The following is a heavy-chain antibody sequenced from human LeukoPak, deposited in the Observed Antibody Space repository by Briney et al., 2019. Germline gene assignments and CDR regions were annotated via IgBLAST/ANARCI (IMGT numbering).Heavy chain of an antibody. Sequence: GGSLRLSCAASGITVSSNYMSWVRQAPGKGLEWVSSISSSSSYIYYADSVKGRFTISRDNAKNSLYLQMNSLRAEDTAVYYCARDISSSYYYYMDVWGKGTTVTVSS. CDR3: ARDISSSYYYYMDV. CDR1: GITVSSNY. V-gene: IGHV3-21*01. J-gene: IGHJ6*03. D-gene: IGHD6-6*01. CDR2: ISSSSSYI.